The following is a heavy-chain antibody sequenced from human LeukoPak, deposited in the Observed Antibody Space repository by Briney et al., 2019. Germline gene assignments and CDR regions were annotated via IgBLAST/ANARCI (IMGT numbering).Heavy chain of an antibody. CDR3: ARAEMAATYPNFDWLEFFENDAFDI. Sequence: ASVKVSCKASGYTFTGYYMHWVRQAPGQGLEWMGWINPNGGGTNYAQKFQGRVTMTRDTSISTAYMELSRLRSDDTAVYYCARAEMAATYPNFDWLEFFENDAFDIWGQGTMVTVSS. CDR2: INPNGGGT. J-gene: IGHJ3*02. CDR1: GYTFTGYY. D-gene: IGHD3-9*01. V-gene: IGHV1-2*02.